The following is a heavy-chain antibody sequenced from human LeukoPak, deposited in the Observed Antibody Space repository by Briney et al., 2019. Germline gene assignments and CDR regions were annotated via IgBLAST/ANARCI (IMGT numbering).Heavy chain of an antibody. D-gene: IGHD3-9*01. V-gene: IGHV3-23*01. CDR1: GFTFSSYA. J-gene: IGHJ4*02. CDR2: ISGSGGST. CDR3: AKLPSYYDILTGSFDY. Sequence: SGGSLRLSCAASGFTFSSYAMSGVRQAPGKGLEWVSAISGSGGSTYYADSVKGRFTISRDNSKNTLYLQMNSLRAEDTAVYYCAKLPSYYDILTGSFDYWGQGTLVTVSS.